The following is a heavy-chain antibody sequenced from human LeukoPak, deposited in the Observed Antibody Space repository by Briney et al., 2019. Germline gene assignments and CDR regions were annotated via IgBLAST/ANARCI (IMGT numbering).Heavy chain of an antibody. J-gene: IGHJ4*02. CDR3: ARDGFLVGATRYHDY. Sequence: GGSLRLSCAASGFTFSSYSMNWVRQAPGKGLEWVSSISSSSSYIYYADSVKGRFTISRDNAKNSLYLQMNSLRAEDTAVHYCARDGFLVGATRYHDYWGQGTLVTVSS. CDR2: ISSSSSYI. CDR1: GFTFSSYS. D-gene: IGHD1-26*01. V-gene: IGHV3-21*01.